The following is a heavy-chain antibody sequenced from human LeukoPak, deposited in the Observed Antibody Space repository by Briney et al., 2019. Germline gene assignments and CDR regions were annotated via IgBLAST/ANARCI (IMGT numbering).Heavy chain of an antibody. CDR3: ARELLWFGELSETYNWFDP. V-gene: IGHV4-39*02. CDR1: GGSISSSSYY. Sequence: SETLSLTCTVSGGSISSSSYYWGWIRQPPGKGLEWIGSIYYSGSTYCNPSLKSRVTISVDTSKNQFSLKLSSVTAADTAVYYCARELLWFGELSETYNWFDPWGQGTLVTVSS. J-gene: IGHJ5*02. CDR2: IYYSGST. D-gene: IGHD3-10*01.